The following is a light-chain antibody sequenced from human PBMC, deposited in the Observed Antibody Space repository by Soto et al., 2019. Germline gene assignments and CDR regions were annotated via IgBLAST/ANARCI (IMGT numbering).Light chain of an antibody. V-gene: IGKV1-5*01. CDR3: QQYNSYSPT. CDR2: DAS. CDR1: QSISSW. Sequence: DIQMTQSPSTLSASVGDRVTITCRASQSISSWLAWYPQKPGKAPKLLIYDASSLESGVPSRFSGSGSGTEFTLTISSLQPDDFATYYCQQYNSYSPTFGQGTKVDIK. J-gene: IGKJ1*01.